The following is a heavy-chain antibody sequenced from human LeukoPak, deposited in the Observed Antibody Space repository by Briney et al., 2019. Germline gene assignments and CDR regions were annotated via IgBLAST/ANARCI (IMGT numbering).Heavy chain of an antibody. D-gene: IGHD3-16*01. CDR2: ISGSGGST. Sequence: PGGSLRLSCAASGFTFSSYAMSWVRQAPGKGLEWVSAISGSGGSTYYADSVKGRFTISRDSAKNSLYLQMNSLRAEDTAVYYCARDKPSRLVVYDHCYGLDVWGQGTTVTVSS. V-gene: IGHV3-23*01. CDR3: ARDKPSRLVVYDHCYGLDV. CDR1: GFTFSSYA. J-gene: IGHJ6*02.